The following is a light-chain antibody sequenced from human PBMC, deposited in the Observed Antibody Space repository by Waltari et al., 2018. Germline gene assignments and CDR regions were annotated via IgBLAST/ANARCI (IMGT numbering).Light chain of an antibody. J-gene: IGKJ2*01. CDR3: HQRSNGPRT. CDR1: QSASSY. V-gene: IGKV3-11*01. Sequence: EIVLTQSPATLPLSPGERATLSCRASQSASSYLAWYQQKPGRTPRPLIYDASNRATGIPARFSGSGCGTDFTLTISSLGPEDFAVYCCHQRSNGPRTFGQGTKLEI. CDR2: DAS.